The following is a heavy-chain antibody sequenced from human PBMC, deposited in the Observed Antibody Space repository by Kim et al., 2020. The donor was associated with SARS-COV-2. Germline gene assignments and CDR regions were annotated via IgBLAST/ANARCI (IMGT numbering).Heavy chain of an antibody. V-gene: IGHV4-59*01. D-gene: IGHD5-12*01. Sequence: SETLSLTCTVSGASISSYYWSWIRQPPGKELEWIGYIYYRGSTNYNPSLKSRLTISVDTPKNQFSLKLSSVTAADTAVYYCAGVGYTSRSPEYWGQGTLVTVSS. J-gene: IGHJ4*02. CDR2: IYYRGST. CDR1: GASISSYY. CDR3: AGVGYTSRSPEY.